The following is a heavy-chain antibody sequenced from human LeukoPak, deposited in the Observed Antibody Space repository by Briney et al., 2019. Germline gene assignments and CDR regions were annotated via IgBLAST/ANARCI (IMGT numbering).Heavy chain of an antibody. V-gene: IGHV5-51*01. Sequence: GESLKISCKGSGYSFTSYWIGWVRQMPGKGLEWMGIIYPGDSDTRYSPSFQGQVTISADKSTSTAYLQWSSLKASDTAMYYCAVSSGPDYYYYGMDVWGQGTTVTVSS. D-gene: IGHD6-6*01. CDR3: AVSSGPDYYYYGMDV. CDR2: IYPGDSDT. CDR1: GYSFTSYW. J-gene: IGHJ6*02.